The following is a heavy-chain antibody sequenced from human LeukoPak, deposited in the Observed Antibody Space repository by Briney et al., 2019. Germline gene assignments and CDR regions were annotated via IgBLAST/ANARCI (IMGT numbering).Heavy chain of an antibody. J-gene: IGHJ5*02. CDR2: INHSGST. CDR3: ASHVQYCSSTSCYVWFDP. Sequence: SETLSLTCDVYGGSFSGYYWSWIRQPPGKWLEWIGEINHSGSTNYNPSLKSRVTISVDTSKNQFSLKLSSVTAADTAVYYCASHVQYCSSTSCYVWFDPWGQGTLVTVSS. CDR1: GGSFSGYY. D-gene: IGHD2-2*01. V-gene: IGHV4-34*01.